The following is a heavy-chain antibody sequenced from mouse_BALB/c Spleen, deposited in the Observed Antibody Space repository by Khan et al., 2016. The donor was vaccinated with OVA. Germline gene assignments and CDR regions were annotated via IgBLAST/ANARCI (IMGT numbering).Heavy chain of an antibody. CDR1: GYSFTGYF. CDR3: TRIYRSDFDY. V-gene: IGHV1-20*01. Sequence: EVQLQQSGPELVRPGASVKISCKASGYSFTGYFMNWVMQSHGKSLEWIGRINPHIGETFYNQRFKEKATLTVDESSSTVHLELRSMTSVDSAVYYWTRIYRSDFDYWGQGTTLTVSA. CDR2: INPHIGET. D-gene: IGHD1-1*01. J-gene: IGHJ2*01.